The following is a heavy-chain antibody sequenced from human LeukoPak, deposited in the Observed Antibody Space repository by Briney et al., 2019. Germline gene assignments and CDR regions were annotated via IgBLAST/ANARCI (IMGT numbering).Heavy chain of an antibody. V-gene: IGHV4-34*01. CDR2: INHSGST. CDR1: GRSFSGYY. D-gene: IGHD2-2*01. Sequence: PPETLSLTCAVYGRSFSGYYWSWIRQPAGKGLEWIGEINHSGSTNYNPSLKSRVTISVDTSKNQFSLKLSSVTAADTAVYYCARGEDVVVPAAKQPLDVWGKGTTVTVSS. J-gene: IGHJ6*04. CDR3: ARGEDVVVPAAKQPLDV.